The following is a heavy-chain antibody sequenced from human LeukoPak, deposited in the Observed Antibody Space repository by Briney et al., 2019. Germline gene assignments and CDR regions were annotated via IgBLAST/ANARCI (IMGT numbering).Heavy chain of an antibody. Sequence: GRSLRLSCAASGFTFSSYAMHWVRQAPGKGVEGVAVISYDGSNKYYADSVKGRFTISRDNSKNTLYLQMNSLRAEDTAVYYCPRSLIRAAPAGYCSGGSCYAPFDYWGQGTLVTVSS. J-gene: IGHJ4*02. D-gene: IGHD2-15*01. V-gene: IGHV3-30*04. CDR3: PRSLIRAAPAGYCSGGSCYAPFDY. CDR1: GFTFSSYA. CDR2: ISYDGSNK.